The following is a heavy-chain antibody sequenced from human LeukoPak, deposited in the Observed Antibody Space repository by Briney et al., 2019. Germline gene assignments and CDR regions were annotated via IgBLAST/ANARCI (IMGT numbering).Heavy chain of an antibody. CDR1: GYTFAKYA. D-gene: IGHD2-2*01. Sequence: ASVKVSCKASGYTFAKYAIQWVRQAPGQRLEWMGWINAGNGNTRYSQKFQGGVTITRDTSASTAYMELSSLRSEDTAVYYCARSILVVPVASHYNYGVDVWGQGTTVTVSS. CDR2: INAGNGNT. J-gene: IGHJ6*02. CDR3: ARSILVVPVASHYNYGVDV. V-gene: IGHV1-3*01.